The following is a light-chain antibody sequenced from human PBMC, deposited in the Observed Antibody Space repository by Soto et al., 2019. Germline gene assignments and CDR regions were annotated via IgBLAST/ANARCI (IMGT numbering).Light chain of an antibody. CDR2: AAS. V-gene: IGKV1-9*01. Sequence: IQLTQSPSSLSASVGDRVTITCRASQGISSYLAWYQQKAGKAPKLLIYAASTLQSGVPSRFSGSGSGTDFTLTISSLQPEDFATYYCQQLNSYPPWTFGQGTKAEIK. CDR1: QGISSY. J-gene: IGKJ1*01. CDR3: QQLNSYPPWT.